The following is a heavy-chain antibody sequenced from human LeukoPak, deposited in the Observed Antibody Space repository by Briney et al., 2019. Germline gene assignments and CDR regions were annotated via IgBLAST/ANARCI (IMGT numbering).Heavy chain of an antibody. J-gene: IGHJ6*02. D-gene: IGHD6-19*01. CDR2: MNPNSGNT. V-gene: IGHV1-8*01. Sequence: ASVKVSCKASGHTFTSYDINWVRQATGQGLEWMGWMNPNSGNTGYAQKFQGRVTMTRNTSISTAYMELSSLRSEDTAVYYCARTEQWLVPLYYYYGMDVWGQGTTVTVSS. CDR3: ARTEQWLVPLYYYYGMDV. CDR1: GHTFTSYD.